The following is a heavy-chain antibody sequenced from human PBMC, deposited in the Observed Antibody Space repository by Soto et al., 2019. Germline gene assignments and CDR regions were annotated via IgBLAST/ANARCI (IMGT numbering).Heavy chain of an antibody. V-gene: IGHV1-69*01. CDR2: IIPIFGTA. CDR1: GGTFSSYA. CDR3: ARGGYSGYYLGGSIAAAEPFDY. Sequence: QVQLVQSGAEVKKPGSSVKVSCKASGGTFSSYAISWVRQAPGQGLEWMGGIIPIFGTANYAQKFQGRVTITADEATSTAYMELSSLRSEDTAVYYCARGGYSGYYLGGSIAAAEPFDYWGQGTLVTVSS. J-gene: IGHJ4*02. D-gene: IGHD5-12*01.